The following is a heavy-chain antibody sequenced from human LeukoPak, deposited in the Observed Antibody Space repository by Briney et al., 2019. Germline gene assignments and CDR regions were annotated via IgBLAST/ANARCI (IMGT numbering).Heavy chain of an antibody. V-gene: IGHV3-48*03. J-gene: IGHJ6*04. CDR2: LSSSGSAF. CDR1: GFTFRSYE. Sequence: GGSLTLSCEDSGFTFRSYEMNWVRQAPGKGLEWIAYLSSSGSAFSYADSMKGRFTIARDNAKNSVYLEMNSLRADDTAVYYCAELGITMIGGVWGKGTTVTISS. CDR3: AELGITMIGGV. D-gene: IGHD3-10*02.